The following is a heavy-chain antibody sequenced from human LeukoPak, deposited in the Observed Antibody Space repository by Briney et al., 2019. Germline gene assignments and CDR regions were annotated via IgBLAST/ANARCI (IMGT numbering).Heavy chain of an antibody. CDR3: ARSKIAVAENWYFDL. Sequence: SETLSLTCTVSGGSISSYYWSWIRQPPGKGLEWIGYIYYSGSTNYNPSLKSRVTISVDTSKNQFFLKLSSVTAADTAVYYCARSKIAVAENWYFDLWGRGTLVTVSS. CDR2: IYYSGST. CDR1: GGSISSYY. V-gene: IGHV4-59*01. D-gene: IGHD6-19*01. J-gene: IGHJ2*01.